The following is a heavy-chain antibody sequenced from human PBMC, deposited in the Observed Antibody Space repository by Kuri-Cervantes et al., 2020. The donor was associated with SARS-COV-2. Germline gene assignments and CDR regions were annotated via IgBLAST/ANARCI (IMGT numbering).Heavy chain of an antibody. J-gene: IGHJ6*02. CDR3: ARPSNFHHDSGAYV. V-gene: IGHV3-33*01. CDR2: IWYDGSNK. Sequence: GESLKISCAASGFTFSSYGMHWVRQAPGKGLEWVAFIWYDGSNKYYADSVKGRFTISRDNFKNTVYLQMNSLRAEDTAVYYCARPSNFHHDSGAYVWGQGTTVTDSS. CDR1: GFTFSSYG. D-gene: IGHD3-22*01.